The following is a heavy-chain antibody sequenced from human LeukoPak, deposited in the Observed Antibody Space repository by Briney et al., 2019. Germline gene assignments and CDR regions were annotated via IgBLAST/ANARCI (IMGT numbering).Heavy chain of an antibody. V-gene: IGHV3-21*01. CDR1: GCTFSSYS. CDR3: AREADFDWSPSDY. J-gene: IGHJ4*02. Sequence: GGSLRLSCAVSGCTFSSYSMNWVRQAPGKGLEWVSSISSSSYIYYADSVKGRFTISRDNANNSLYLQMNSLRAEDTAVYYCAREADFDWSPSDYWGQGTLVTVSS. D-gene: IGHD3-9*01. CDR2: ISSSSYI.